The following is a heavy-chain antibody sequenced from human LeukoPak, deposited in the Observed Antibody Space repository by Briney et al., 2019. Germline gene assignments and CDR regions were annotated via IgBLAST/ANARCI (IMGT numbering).Heavy chain of an antibody. CDR3: ARHIYYFDS. CDR1: GDSASSNSAA. J-gene: IGHJ4*02. V-gene: IGHV6-1*01. Sequence: KTSQTLSLTCAISGDSASSNSAAWNCIRQSPSRGLEWLGRTYYRSKWYNDYAVFVKSRITINPDTSKNQFSLQLNSVTPEDTAVYYCARHIYYFDSWGQGTLVTVSS. D-gene: IGHD2-21*01. CDR2: TYYRSKWYN.